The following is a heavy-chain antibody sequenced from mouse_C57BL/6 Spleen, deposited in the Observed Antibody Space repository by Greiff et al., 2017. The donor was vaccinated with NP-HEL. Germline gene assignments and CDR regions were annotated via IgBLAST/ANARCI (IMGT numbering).Heavy chain of an antibody. CDR2: INPSTGGT. V-gene: IGHV1-42*01. Sequence: EVQLQQSGPELVKPGASVKISCKASGYSFTGYYMNWVKQSPEKSLEWIGEINPSTGGTTYNQKFKAKATLTVDKSSSTAYMQLKSLTSEDSAVYYCARSPYYDYDDYAMDYWGQGTSVTVSS. CDR3: ARSPYYDYDDYAMDY. J-gene: IGHJ4*01. D-gene: IGHD2-4*01. CDR1: GYSFTGYY.